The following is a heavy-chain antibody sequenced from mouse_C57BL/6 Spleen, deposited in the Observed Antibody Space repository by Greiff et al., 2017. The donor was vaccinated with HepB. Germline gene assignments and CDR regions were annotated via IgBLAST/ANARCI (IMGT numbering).Heavy chain of an antibody. CDR1: GYSFTGYF. CDR2: INPYNGDT. Sequence: DVKLQESGPELVKPGDSVKISCKASGYSFTGYFMNWVMQSHGKSLEWIGRINPYNGDTFYNQKFKGKATLTVDKSSSTAHMELRSLTSEDSAVYYCAREYSNYKKIAWFAYWGQGTLVTVSA. D-gene: IGHD2-5*01. CDR3: AREYSNYKKIAWFAY. J-gene: IGHJ3*01. V-gene: IGHV1-20*01.